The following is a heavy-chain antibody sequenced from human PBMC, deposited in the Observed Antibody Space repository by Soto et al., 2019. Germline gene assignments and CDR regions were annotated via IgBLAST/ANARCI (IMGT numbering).Heavy chain of an antibody. D-gene: IGHD1-26*01. Sequence: ASVKVSCKASGYTFTSYYMHWVRQAPGQGLEWMGIINPSGGSTSYAQKFQGRVTMTRDTSTSTVYMELSSLRSEDTAVYYCARDPGAGSGGGSYYYYGMDVWGQGTTVTVSS. J-gene: IGHJ6*02. V-gene: IGHV1-46*01. CDR1: GYTFTSYY. CDR3: ARDPGAGSGGGSYYYYGMDV. CDR2: INPSGGST.